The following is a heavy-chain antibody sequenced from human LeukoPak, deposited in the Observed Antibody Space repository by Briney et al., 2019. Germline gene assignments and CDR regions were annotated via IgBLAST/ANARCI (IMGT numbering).Heavy chain of an antibody. CDR3: ARVESSGYCFDP. V-gene: IGHV4-59*01. Sequence: SETLSLTCTVSGGSISSYYWSWIRQPPGKGLEWIGYIYYSGSTNYNPSLKSRVTISVDTSKNQFSLKLSSVTAADTAVYYCARVESSGYCFDPWGQGTLVTVSS. CDR2: IYYSGST. D-gene: IGHD3-22*01. CDR1: GGSISSYY. J-gene: IGHJ5*02.